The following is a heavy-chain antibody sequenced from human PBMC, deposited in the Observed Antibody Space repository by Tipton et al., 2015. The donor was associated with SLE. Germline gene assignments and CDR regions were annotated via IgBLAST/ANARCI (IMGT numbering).Heavy chain of an antibody. D-gene: IGHD1-26*01. Sequence: LRLSCAASGFTFSNYAMTWVRQAPGKGLEWVAVIYSAGSTYYADFVKGRFTISRDNSKSMLFLQMNSLRAEDTAVYFCATDLWEVSSWGQGTLVTVSS. V-gene: IGHV3-23*03. CDR3: ATDLWEVSS. CDR1: GFTFSNYA. J-gene: IGHJ5*02. CDR2: IYSAGST.